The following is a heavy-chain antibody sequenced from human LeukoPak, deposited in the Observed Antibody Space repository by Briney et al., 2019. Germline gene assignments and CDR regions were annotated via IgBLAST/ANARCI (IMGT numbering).Heavy chain of an antibody. CDR2: INPNSGGT. D-gene: IGHD2-15*01. V-gene: IGHV1-2*02. CDR1: GYTFTAYY. Sequence: GASVKVSCKASGYTFTAYYMHGVRQAPGQGLEWMGWINPNSGGTNYAQKFQGRVTMTRDTSISTAYMELSRLRFDDAAVYYCARSICSGGDCYSKSNFDSWGQGTLVTVSS. CDR3: ARSICSGGDCYSKSNFDS. J-gene: IGHJ4*02.